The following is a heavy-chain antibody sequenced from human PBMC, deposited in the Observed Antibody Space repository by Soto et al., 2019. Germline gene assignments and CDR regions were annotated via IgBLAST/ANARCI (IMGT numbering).Heavy chain of an antibody. J-gene: IGHJ6*02. CDR1: GFTFSSYG. Sequence: GGSLRLSCAASGFTFSSYGMHWVRQAPGKGLEWVAVISYDGSNKYYADSVKGRFTISRDNSKNTLYLQMNSLRAEDTAVYYCAKDGPLIADLYYYYGMDVWGQGTTVTVSS. D-gene: IGHD6-13*01. CDR3: AKDGPLIADLYYYYGMDV. V-gene: IGHV3-30*18. CDR2: ISYDGSNK.